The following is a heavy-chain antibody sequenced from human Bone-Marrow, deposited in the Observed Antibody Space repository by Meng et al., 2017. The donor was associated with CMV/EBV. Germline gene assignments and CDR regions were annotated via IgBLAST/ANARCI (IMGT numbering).Heavy chain of an antibody. CDR2: ISWNSGSI. V-gene: IGHV3-9*01. CDR3: AKGLTGYCYYGMDV. Sequence: LSLTCNVSGGSISSYYWSWIRQPPGKGLEWVSGISWNSGSIGYADSVKGRFTISRDNAKNSLYLQMNSLKAEDTALYYCAKGLTGYCYYGMDVWGQGTTVTGYS. J-gene: IGHJ6*01. D-gene: IGHD4/OR15-4a*01. CDR1: GGSISSYY.